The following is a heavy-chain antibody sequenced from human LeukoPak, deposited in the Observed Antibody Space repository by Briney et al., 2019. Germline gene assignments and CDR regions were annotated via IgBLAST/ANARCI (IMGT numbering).Heavy chain of an antibody. V-gene: IGHV1-2*02. D-gene: IGHD6-19*01. CDR1: GYTFTGYY. CDR2: INPNSGGT. Sequence: GASVKVSCKASGYTFTGYYMHWVRQAPGQGLEWMGWINPNSGGTNYAQKFQGRVTMTMDTSISTAYMELSRLRSDDTAVYYCARTAVDQDYFDYWGQGTLVTVSS. CDR3: ARTAVDQDYFDY. J-gene: IGHJ4*02.